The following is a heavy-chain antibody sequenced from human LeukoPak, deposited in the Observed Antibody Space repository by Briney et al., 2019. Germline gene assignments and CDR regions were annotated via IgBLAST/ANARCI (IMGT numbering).Heavy chain of an antibody. CDR3: AKLPWGARTGEPIDY. Sequence: PGGSLRLSCTASGFSFSSFAMSWVRQAPGKGLEWVSTISGSGGSTYYADSVKGRFTTSRDNSKNTLYLQMSSLRADDSAVYFCAKLPWGARTGEPIDYWGQGTLVTVSS. CDR1: GFSFSSFA. V-gene: IGHV3-23*01. D-gene: IGHD7-27*01. CDR2: ISGSGGST. J-gene: IGHJ4*02.